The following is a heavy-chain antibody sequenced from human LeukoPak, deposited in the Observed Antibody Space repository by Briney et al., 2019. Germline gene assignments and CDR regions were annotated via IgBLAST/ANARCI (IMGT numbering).Heavy chain of an antibody. V-gene: IGHV4-59*01. D-gene: IGHD3-9*01. Sequence: SETLSLTCTVSGGSISGYYWSWIRQPPGKGLEWIGYIYYSGSTSYNPSLSSRVTISVDTSKNQFSLKLSSVTAADTAVFYCARGITIFDYWGQGTLVTVSS. CDR2: IYYSGST. CDR1: GGSISGYY. J-gene: IGHJ4*02. CDR3: ARGITIFDY.